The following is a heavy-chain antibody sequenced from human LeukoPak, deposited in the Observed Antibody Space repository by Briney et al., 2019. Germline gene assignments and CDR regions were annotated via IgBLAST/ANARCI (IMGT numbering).Heavy chain of an antibody. CDR3: ARDGANTFGGVIVTQNFDY. J-gene: IGHJ4*02. Sequence: GASVKVSCKASGYTFTSYAMNWVRQAPGQGLEWMGWINTNTGNPMYAQGFTGRFVFSLDTSVNTAYLQISSLKAEDPAVYYCARDGANTFGGVIVTQNFDYWGQGTLVTVSS. V-gene: IGHV7-4-1*02. CDR2: INTNTGNP. D-gene: IGHD3-16*02. CDR1: GYTFTSYA.